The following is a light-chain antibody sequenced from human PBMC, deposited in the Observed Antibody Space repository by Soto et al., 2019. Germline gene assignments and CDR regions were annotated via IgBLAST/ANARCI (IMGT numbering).Light chain of an antibody. CDR3: QQYGSSPYT. J-gene: IGKJ2*01. CDR1: QSVGASY. CDR2: GAS. V-gene: IGKV3-20*01. Sequence: EIVLTQSPGTLSLSPGERATLSCRASQSVGASYLAGYQQKTGQAPRLFIYGASSMATGIPDRFGGSGSGTDFTLTISRLEPEDFAVYYCQQYGSSPYTFGHGANLEIK.